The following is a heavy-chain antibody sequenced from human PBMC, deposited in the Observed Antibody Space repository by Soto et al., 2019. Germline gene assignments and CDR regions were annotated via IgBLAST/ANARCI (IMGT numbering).Heavy chain of an antibody. CDR1: GDSISSRGYT. J-gene: IGHJ6*03. CDR2: IYPSGAA. CDR3: ARAVFSSILYIDF. Sequence: QLQLQESGSGLVKPLQTLSLTCGISGDSISSRGYTWTWIRQPPGKGLEWIGYIYPSGAAYYNPSLKSRVTISLETSKNRFSLNVKSATAADTAVYYCARAVFSSILYIDFRGQGTTVTVSS. D-gene: IGHD3-10*01. V-gene: IGHV4-30-2*01.